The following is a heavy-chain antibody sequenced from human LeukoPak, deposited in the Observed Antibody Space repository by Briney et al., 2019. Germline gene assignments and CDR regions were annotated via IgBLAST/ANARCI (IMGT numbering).Heavy chain of an antibody. V-gene: IGHV3-30*02. J-gene: IGHJ3*02. Sequence: PGGSLRLPCAASGFTFSSYGMHWVRQAPGKGLEWVAFIRYDGSNKYYADSVKGRFTISRDNSKNTLYLQMNSLRAEDTAVYYCAREGSGSYSAFDIWGQGTMVTVSS. D-gene: IGHD3-10*01. CDR3: AREGSGSYSAFDI. CDR2: IRYDGSNK. CDR1: GFTFSSYG.